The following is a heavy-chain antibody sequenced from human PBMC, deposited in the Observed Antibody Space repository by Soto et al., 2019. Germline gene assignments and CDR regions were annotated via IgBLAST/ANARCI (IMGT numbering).Heavy chain of an antibody. J-gene: IGHJ6*02. Sequence: SETLSLTCTVSGGSISSGDYYWSWIRQPPGKGLEWIGYIYYSGSTYYNPSLKSRVTISVDTSKNQFSLELSSVTAADTAVYYCARGGYCSSTSCYTDYYGMDVWGQGTTVTVYS. V-gene: IGHV4-30-4*01. CDR1: GGSISSGDYY. D-gene: IGHD2-2*02. CDR2: IYYSGST. CDR3: ARGGYCSSTSCYTDYYGMDV.